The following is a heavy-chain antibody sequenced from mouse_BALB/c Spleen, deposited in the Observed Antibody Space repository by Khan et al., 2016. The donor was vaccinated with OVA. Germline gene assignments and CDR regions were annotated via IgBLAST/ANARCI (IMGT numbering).Heavy chain of an antibody. V-gene: IGHV5-6*01. Sequence: EVQLVESGGDLVKPEGSLKLSCAASGFTFSTYGMSWVRQTPDKRLEWVATISSGGSYTYYPDSVQGRFTISRDNAKNTLYLQISSLKSEDTAMFYSARFAYYYGSDGFAYWGQGTLVTVSA. D-gene: IGHD1-1*01. CDR3: ARFAYYYGSDGFAY. J-gene: IGHJ3*01. CDR2: ISSGGSYT. CDR1: GFTFSTYG.